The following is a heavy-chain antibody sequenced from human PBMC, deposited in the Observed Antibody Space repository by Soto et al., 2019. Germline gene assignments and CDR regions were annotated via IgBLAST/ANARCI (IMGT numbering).Heavy chain of an antibody. V-gene: IGHV4-31*03. J-gene: IGHJ5*02. CDR3: ARAPHCSGGSWYSGLYNWFDP. Sequence: SETLSLTCTVSGGSISSGGYSWSWIRQHPGKGLEWIGYIYYSGSTYYNPSLKSRVTISVDTSKNQIPLKLSSVTAADTAVYYCARAPHCSGGSWYSGLYNWFDPWGQGTLVTVSS. D-gene: IGHD2-15*01. CDR2: IYYSGST. CDR1: GGSISSGGYS.